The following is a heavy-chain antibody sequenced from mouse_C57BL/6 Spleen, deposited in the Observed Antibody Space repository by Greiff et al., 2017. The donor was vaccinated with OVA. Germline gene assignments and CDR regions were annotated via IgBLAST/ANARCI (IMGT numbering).Heavy chain of an antibody. D-gene: IGHD2-1*01. J-gene: IGHJ1*03. CDR3: AREGEYGNYGWYFDV. Sequence: QVQLQQSGPELVKPGASVKISCKASGYAFSSSWMNWVKQRPGKGLEWIGRIYPGDGDTNYNGKFKGKATLTADKSSSTAYMQLSSLTSEDSAVYFCAREGEYGNYGWYFDVWGTGTTVTVSS. CDR1: GYAFSSSW. V-gene: IGHV1-82*01. CDR2: IYPGDGDT.